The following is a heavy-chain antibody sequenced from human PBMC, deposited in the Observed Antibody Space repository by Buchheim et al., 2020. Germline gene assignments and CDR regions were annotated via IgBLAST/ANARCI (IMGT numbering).Heavy chain of an antibody. V-gene: IGHV3-48*02. Sequence: EVQLVESGGGLVQPGGSLRLSCAASGFTFSSYSMNWVRQAPGKGLEWVSYISSSSSTIYYADSVKGRFTISRDNAKNSLYLQMNSLRDEDTAVYYCARDQSVRLHSSSSSVYYYYYMDVWGKGTT. CDR3: ARDQSVRLHSSSSSVYYYYYMDV. D-gene: IGHD6-6*01. CDR1: GFTFSSYS. J-gene: IGHJ6*03. CDR2: ISSSSSTI.